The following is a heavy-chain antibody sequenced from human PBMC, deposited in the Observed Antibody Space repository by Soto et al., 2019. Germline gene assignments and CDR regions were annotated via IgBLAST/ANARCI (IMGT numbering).Heavy chain of an antibody. D-gene: IGHD3-3*01. V-gene: IGHV4-30-2*01. CDR2: IYHSAST. Sequence: QLQLQESGPGLVKPSETLSLTCTVSGGSISSSSYSWNWIRQPPGKGLQWIGYIYHSASTYYNPSLKSRVTISVDRSKNQFSLMLGSVTAADTAVYYCARSPTVFGVVITRGAFDVWGQGTMVTVSS. CDR1: GGSISSSSYS. J-gene: IGHJ3*01. CDR3: ARSPTVFGVVITRGAFDV.